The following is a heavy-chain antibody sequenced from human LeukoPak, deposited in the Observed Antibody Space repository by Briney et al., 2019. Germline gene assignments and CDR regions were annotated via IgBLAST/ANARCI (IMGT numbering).Heavy chain of an antibody. Sequence: ASVKVSCKASGYTFTGYYMHWVRQAPGQGLEWMGWINPNSGGTNYAQKFQGRATMTRDTSISTAYMELSRLRSDDTAVYYCARTVAGDNDASDIWGQGTMVTVSS. CDR1: GYTFTGYY. V-gene: IGHV1-2*02. CDR3: ARTVAGDNDASDI. J-gene: IGHJ3*02. D-gene: IGHD6-19*01. CDR2: INPNSGGT.